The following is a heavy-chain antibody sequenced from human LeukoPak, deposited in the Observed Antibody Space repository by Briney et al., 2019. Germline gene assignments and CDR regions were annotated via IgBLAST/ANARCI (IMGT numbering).Heavy chain of an antibody. CDR1: GGSISRYY. V-gene: IGHV4-59*08. J-gene: IGHJ4*02. CDR2: FYYSGST. D-gene: IGHD4-17*01. Sequence: SETLSLTCTVSGGSISRYYWSWVRQPPGKRLEWIGCFYYSGSTNYNPSLKSRVTISVDTSKNQFSLKLSSVTATDTAVYYCARHLSYGDYVWGQGTLVTVSS. CDR3: ARHLSYGDYV.